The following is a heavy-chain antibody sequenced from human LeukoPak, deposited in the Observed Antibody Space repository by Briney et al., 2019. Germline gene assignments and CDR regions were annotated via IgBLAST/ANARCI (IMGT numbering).Heavy chain of an antibody. D-gene: IGHD1-7*01. CDR2: INPNSGGT. CDR3: AIINWTYVERPFDI. V-gene: IGHV1-2*02. CDR1: GYAFTGYY. Sequence: ASVKVSCKASGYAFTGYYMHWVRQAPGQGLEWMGWINPNSGGTNSAQKYQGRVTMTRDTSISTAYMELSRLRSDDTAVYYCAIINWTYVERPFDIWGQGTMVTVSS. J-gene: IGHJ3*02.